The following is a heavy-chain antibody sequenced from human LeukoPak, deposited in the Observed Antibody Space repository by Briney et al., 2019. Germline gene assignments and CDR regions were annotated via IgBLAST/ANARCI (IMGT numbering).Heavy chain of an antibody. V-gene: IGHV3-48*03. CDR2: ISSSGSTI. Sequence: GGSLRLSCAASGFTFSSYEMNWVRQAPGKGLEWVSYISSSGSTIYYADSVKGRFTISRDNSNNTLFLQMNSLRPQDTAVYYCGKGLAYTYPYSGNMAVWGKGTTVTISS. CDR1: GFTFSSYE. D-gene: IGHD5-18*01. J-gene: IGHJ6*03. CDR3: GKGLAYTYPYSGNMAV.